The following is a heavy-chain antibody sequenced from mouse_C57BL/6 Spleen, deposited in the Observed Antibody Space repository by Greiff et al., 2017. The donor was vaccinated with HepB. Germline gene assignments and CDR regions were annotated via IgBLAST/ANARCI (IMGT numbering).Heavy chain of an antibody. CDR3: ARSGEAWEDLYAY. J-gene: IGHJ3*01. Sequence: EVQLQQSGAELVQPGALVKLSCTASGFYIKDYYMHWVQQRTEQGLEWIGRIDPEDGETKYAPKFQGKDTITADTSSNTAYLQLSSLTSDDTAVYYCARSGEAWEDLYAYWGQGTLVTVSA. CDR1: GFYIKDYY. V-gene: IGHV14-2*01. D-gene: IGHD4-1*01. CDR2: IDPEDGET.